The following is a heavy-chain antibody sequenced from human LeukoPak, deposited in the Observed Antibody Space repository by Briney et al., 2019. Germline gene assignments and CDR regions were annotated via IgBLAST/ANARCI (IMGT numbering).Heavy chain of an antibody. CDR3: AREVGYDSSGYYYSQRVNRFDP. V-gene: IGHV3-21*01. CDR2: IISISSYI. Sequence: GGSLRLSGEASGFTFSSYSMNWVRQAQGKGLEWVSSIISISSYIYYADSVKGRFTISRDNAKNSLYLQMNSLRAEDTAVYYCAREVGYDSSGYYYSQRVNRFDPWGQGTLVTVSS. D-gene: IGHD3-22*01. J-gene: IGHJ5*02. CDR1: GFTFSSYS.